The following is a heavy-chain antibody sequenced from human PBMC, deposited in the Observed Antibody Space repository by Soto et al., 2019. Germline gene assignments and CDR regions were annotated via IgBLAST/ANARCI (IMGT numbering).Heavy chain of an antibody. Sequence: GGSLRLSCAASGFIFSDYGMNWARQAPGKGLEWLSHITSSGGNTYYADSVKGRFTISRDNSKNTLYLQMNSLRAEDTAVYYCAKSYGVDTAEAAFAIWGQGTMVTVSS. CDR1: GFIFSDYG. CDR3: AKSYGVDTAEAAFAI. J-gene: IGHJ3*02. V-gene: IGHV3-23*01. CDR2: ITSSGGNT. D-gene: IGHD5-18*01.